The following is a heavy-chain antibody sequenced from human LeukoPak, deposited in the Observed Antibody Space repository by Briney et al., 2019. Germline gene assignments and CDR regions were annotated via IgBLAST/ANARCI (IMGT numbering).Heavy chain of an antibody. CDR1: GFTFSSYA. V-gene: IGHV3-23*01. Sequence: GGSLRLSCAASGFTFSSYAMSWVRQAPGKGLEWVSSISGSGISTYYANSVKGRFSISRDNSKNTLDLQMNSLGAEDTAVYFCAKDYIGYDQDFDYWGQGTLVTVSS. D-gene: IGHD2-2*01. J-gene: IGHJ4*02. CDR3: AKDYIGYDQDFDY. CDR2: ISGSGIST.